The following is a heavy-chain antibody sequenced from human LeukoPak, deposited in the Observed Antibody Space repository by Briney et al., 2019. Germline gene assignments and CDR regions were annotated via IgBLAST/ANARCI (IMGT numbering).Heavy chain of an antibody. CDR3: ARGDFWSGSETY. J-gene: IGHJ4*02. Sequence: SETLSLTCTVSGGSISSSNYYWGWIRQPPGKGLEWIGSIYYSGSTYYNPSLKSRVTISVDTSKNQFSLKLSSVTAADTAVYYCARGDFWSGSETYWGQGTLVTVSS. CDR1: GGSISSSNYY. CDR2: IYYSGST. V-gene: IGHV4-39*01. D-gene: IGHD3-3*01.